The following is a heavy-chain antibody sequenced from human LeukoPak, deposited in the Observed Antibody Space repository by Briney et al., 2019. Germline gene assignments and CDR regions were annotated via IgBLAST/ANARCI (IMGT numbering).Heavy chain of an antibody. CDR1: DGSISGYY. CDR2: IYYSGST. CDR3: ARLSRIAAAGRYDYHSLDV. J-gene: IGHJ6*04. V-gene: IGHV4-59*01. D-gene: IGHD6-13*01. Sequence: SETLSLTCSVSDGSISGYYWSWIRQPPGNGLEWIAYIYYSGSTNYNPSLKSRVTISVDTSKNQFSLKLTSVTAADTAVYYCARLSRIAAAGRYDYHSLDVWGKGTTVTVSS.